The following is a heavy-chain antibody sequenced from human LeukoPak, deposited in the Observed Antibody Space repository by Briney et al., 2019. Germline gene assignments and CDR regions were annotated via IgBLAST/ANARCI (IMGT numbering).Heavy chain of an antibody. J-gene: IGHJ5*02. CDR1: GGSISSYL. CDR3: ARVSLGSPNWFDP. V-gene: IGHV4-59*08. D-gene: IGHD3-16*02. CDR2: TFYRGST. Sequence: SETLSLTCTDSGGSISSYLWNWMRQSPGKGLEWIGKTFYRGSTNYYPSLKSRVTISVDTSKNQFTLKLSSVTAADTAVYYCARVSLGSPNWFDPWGQGTLVTVSS.